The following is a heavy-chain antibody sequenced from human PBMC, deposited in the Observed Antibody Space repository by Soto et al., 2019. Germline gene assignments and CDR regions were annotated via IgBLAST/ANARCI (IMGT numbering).Heavy chain of an antibody. J-gene: IGHJ5*02. CDR1: GGSISSSSYY. Sequence: SETLSLTCTVSGGSISSSSYYWGWIRQPPGKGLEWIGSIYYSGSTYYNPSLKSRVTISVDTSKNQFSLKLSSVTAADTAVYYCARLPTPSSGWYPWFDPWGQGTLVTVSS. V-gene: IGHV4-39*01. D-gene: IGHD6-19*01. CDR3: ARLPTPSSGWYPWFDP. CDR2: IYYSGST.